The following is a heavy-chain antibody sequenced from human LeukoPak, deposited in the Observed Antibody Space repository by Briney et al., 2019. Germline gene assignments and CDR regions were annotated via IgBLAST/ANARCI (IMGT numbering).Heavy chain of an antibody. D-gene: IGHD3-22*01. V-gene: IGHV4-31*03. J-gene: IGHJ4*02. CDR3: SRGLDSRKLGY. CDR2: IHPSGML. CDR1: GASFSSGDQY. Sequence: SQTLSLTCTVSGASFSSGDQYWNWIRQSPGKGLEWIGSIHPSGMLYNNPSLESRVTISIDTSKNQFSLNLNSVTAADTAVYFCSRGLDSRKLGYWGQGTLVTVSS.